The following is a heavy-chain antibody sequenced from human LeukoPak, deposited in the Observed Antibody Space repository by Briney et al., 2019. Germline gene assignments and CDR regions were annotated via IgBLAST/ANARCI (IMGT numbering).Heavy chain of an antibody. CDR3: ARQHSGSYYRRYYGMDV. CDR1: GYSFTSYW. Sequence: EESLKISCKGSGYSFTSYWIGWVRQMPGKGLEWMGIIYPGDSDTRYSPSFQGQVTISADKSIGTAYLQWSSLKASDTAMYYCARQHSGSYYRRYYGMDVWGQGTTVTVSS. J-gene: IGHJ6*02. V-gene: IGHV5-51*01. CDR2: IYPGDSDT. D-gene: IGHD1-26*01.